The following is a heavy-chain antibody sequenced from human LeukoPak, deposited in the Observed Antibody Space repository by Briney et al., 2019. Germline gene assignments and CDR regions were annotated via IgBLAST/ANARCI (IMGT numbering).Heavy chain of an antibody. CDR2: ISSSGSTI. D-gene: IGHD3-10*01. Sequence: PGGSLRLSCAASGFTFSSYEMNWVRQAPGKGLEWVSYISSSGSTIYYADPVKGRFTISRDNAKNSLYLQMNSLRAEDTAVYYCARAVHYYGSGSYYNHPDAFDIWGQGTMVTVSS. J-gene: IGHJ3*02. CDR3: ARAVHYYGSGSYYNHPDAFDI. CDR1: GFTFSSYE. V-gene: IGHV3-48*03.